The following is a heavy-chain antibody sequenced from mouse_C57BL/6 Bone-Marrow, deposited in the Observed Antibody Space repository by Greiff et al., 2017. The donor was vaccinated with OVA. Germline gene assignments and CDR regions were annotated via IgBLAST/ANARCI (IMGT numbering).Heavy chain of an antibody. CDR1: GYTFTSYW. CDR2: IHPYSGST. Sequence: QVQLQQPGAELVKPGASVTLSCKASGYTFTSYWMHWVKQRPGQGLEWIGMIHPYSGSTNYNAKFKSKATLTVDKSSSTAYMQLSSLTSEDSAVYYCAIGDYYYGSSSYWYFDVWGTGTTVTVSS. CDR3: AIGDYYYGSSSYWYFDV. V-gene: IGHV1-64*01. J-gene: IGHJ1*03. D-gene: IGHD1-1*01.